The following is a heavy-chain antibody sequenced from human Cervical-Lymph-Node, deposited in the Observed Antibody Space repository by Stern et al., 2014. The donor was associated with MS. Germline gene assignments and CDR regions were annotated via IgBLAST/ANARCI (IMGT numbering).Heavy chain of an antibody. Sequence: QVQLVPSGGGVVQPGRSLRLSCAASGFVFRRYALHWVRQAPGTGLEWVALISYDGRDKYYTDSVKGRFTVSRDNSNNTVDLEMNSLRLEDTAVYYCAKGGSGSYLDWGQGSLVTVSS. D-gene: IGHD1-26*01. CDR3: AKGGSGSYLD. J-gene: IGHJ4*02. CDR1: GFVFRRYA. V-gene: IGHV3-30*04. CDR2: ISYDGRDK.